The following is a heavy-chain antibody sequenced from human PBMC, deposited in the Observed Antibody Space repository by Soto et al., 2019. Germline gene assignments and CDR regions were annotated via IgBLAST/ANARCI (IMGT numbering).Heavy chain of an antibody. D-gene: IGHD3-16*02. CDR2: IIPIFGTA. V-gene: IGHV1-69*01. J-gene: IGHJ4*02. Sequence: QVQLVQSGAEVKKPGSSVKVSCKASGGTFSSYAISWVRQAPGQGLEWMGGIIPIFGTANDAQKFQGRVTITADESTGTGYMELSSLRTEDAAVYYCAGGRGTFGGVIAPDYWGQGTLVTVSS. CDR1: GGTFSSYA. CDR3: AGGRGTFGGVIAPDY.